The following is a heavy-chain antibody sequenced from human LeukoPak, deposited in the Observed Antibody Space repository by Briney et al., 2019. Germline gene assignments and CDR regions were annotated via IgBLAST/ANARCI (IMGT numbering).Heavy chain of an antibody. CDR2: IYYSGST. CDR1: GGSISSYY. CDR3: ARVSGSGSYYPFDY. J-gene: IGHJ4*02. V-gene: IGHV4-59*01. D-gene: IGHD3-10*01. Sequence: SETLSLTCTVSGGSISSYYWSWIRQPPGKGLERIGYIYYSGSTNYNPSLKSRVTISVDTSKNQFSLKLSSVTAADTAVYYCARVSGSGSYYPFDYWGRGTLVTVSS.